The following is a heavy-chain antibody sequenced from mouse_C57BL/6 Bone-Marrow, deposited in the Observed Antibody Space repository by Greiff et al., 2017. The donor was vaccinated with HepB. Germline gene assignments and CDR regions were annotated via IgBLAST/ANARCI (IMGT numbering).Heavy chain of an antibody. Sequence: EVQRVESGPGLAKPSQTLSLTCSVTGYSITSDYWNWIRKFPGNKLEYMGYISYSGSTYYNPSLKSRISITRDTSKNQYYLQLNSVTTEDTATYYCARYTITTVVPYAMDYWGQGTSVTVSS. J-gene: IGHJ4*01. V-gene: IGHV3-8*01. CDR1: GYSITSDY. D-gene: IGHD1-1*01. CDR3: ARYTITTVVPYAMDY. CDR2: ISYSGST.